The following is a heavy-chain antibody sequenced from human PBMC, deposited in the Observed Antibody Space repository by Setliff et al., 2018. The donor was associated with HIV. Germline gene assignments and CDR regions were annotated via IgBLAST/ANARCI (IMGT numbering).Heavy chain of an antibody. Sequence: SETLSLTCTVSGGSITSSSNYWGWIRQPPGKGLEWIGSIYYSGSSYYNPSLKSRVTISVDTSKNQFSLKLTSVTAADTAVYYCARNHYYGSGKNRWFDPWGQGMLVTVSS. CDR1: GGSITSSSNY. CDR2: IYYSGSS. V-gene: IGHV4-39*01. CDR3: ARNHYYGSGKNRWFDP. D-gene: IGHD3-10*01. J-gene: IGHJ5*02.